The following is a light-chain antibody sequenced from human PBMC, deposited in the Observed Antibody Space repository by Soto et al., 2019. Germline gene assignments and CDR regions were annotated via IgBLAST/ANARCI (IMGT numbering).Light chain of an antibody. V-gene: IGKV3-15*01. Sequence: EIVMRQSPATLSVSPGERATLSCRASQSVSSNLAWYQQKPGQAPRLLIYGASTRATGIPARFSASGSGTDFTLTISDVQPEDFALYYCHQRQSWPRTFGQGTKVDI. J-gene: IGKJ1*01. CDR1: QSVSSN. CDR3: HQRQSWPRT. CDR2: GAS.